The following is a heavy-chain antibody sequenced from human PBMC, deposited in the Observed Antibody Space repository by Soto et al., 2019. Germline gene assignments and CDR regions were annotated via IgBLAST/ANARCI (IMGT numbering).Heavy chain of an antibody. CDR1: GFTFSDYY. V-gene: IGHV3-11*01. CDR2: ISSSGSTI. D-gene: IGHD2-2*01. J-gene: IGHJ3*02. CDR3: AREKHALTINEDAFDI. Sequence: QVQLVESGGGLVKPGGSLRLSCAASGFTFSDYYMSWIRQAPGKGLEWVSYISSSGSTIYYADSVKGRFTISRDKAKNSLYLQMNSLRAEDTAVYYCAREKHALTINEDAFDIWGQGTMVTVSS.